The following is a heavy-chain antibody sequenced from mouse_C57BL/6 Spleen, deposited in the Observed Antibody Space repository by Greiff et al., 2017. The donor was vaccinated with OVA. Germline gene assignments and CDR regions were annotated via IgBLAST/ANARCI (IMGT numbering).Heavy chain of an antibody. CDR1: GYTFTGYW. CDR2: ILPGSGST. D-gene: IGHD1-1*01. CDR3: ASIYYYGSSYYWYFDV. J-gene: IGHJ1*03. Sequence: VQLQQSGAELMKPGASVKLSCKATGYTFTGYWIEWVKQRPGHGLEWIGEILPGSGSTNYNEKFKGKATFTADTSSNTAYMQLSSLTTEDSAIDYCASIYYYGSSYYWYFDVWGTGTTVTVSS. V-gene: IGHV1-9*01.